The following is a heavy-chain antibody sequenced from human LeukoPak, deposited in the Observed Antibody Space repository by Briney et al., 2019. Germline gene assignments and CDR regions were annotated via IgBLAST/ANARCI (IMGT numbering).Heavy chain of an antibody. CDR3: AREGVPGTTDY. Sequence: GGSLRLSCAASGFIFSSYSMHWVRQAPGKGLESVSAISSNGVSTYYANAVRGRFTISRDNSKNTLYLQMGSLRAEDLAVYYCAREGVPGTTDYWGQGTLVTVSS. V-gene: IGHV3-64*01. CDR2: ISSNGVST. CDR1: GFIFSSYS. J-gene: IGHJ4*02. D-gene: IGHD6-19*01.